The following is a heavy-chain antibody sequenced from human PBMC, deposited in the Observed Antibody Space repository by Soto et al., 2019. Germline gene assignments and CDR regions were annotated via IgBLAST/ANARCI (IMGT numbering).Heavy chain of an antibody. CDR1: GYSFTSYG. CDR2: ISANSGNT. J-gene: IGHJ4*02. D-gene: IGHD6-25*01. V-gene: IGHV1-18*04. CDR3: VRDPQRNDY. Sequence: QVQLVQSGPEVKKPGASVKVSCKASGYSFTSYGVSWVRQAPGQGLEWMGWISANSGNTDYAQKFRGRVTMTTETSTSTAYMDLRNLRSDDTAVYYCVRDPQRNDYWGQGTLVTVSS.